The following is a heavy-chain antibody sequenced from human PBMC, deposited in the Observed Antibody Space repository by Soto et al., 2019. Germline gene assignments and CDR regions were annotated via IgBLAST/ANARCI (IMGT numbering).Heavy chain of an antibody. J-gene: IGHJ5*02. CDR2: INAGNGNT. CDR3: AREWPIVVVTAAIYWFDP. CDR1: GYTFTSYA. D-gene: IGHD2-2*02. V-gene: IGHV1-3*01. Sequence: ASVKVSCKASGYTFTSYAMHLVRQATGQRLEWMGWINAGNGNTKYSQKFQGRVTITRDTSASTAYMELSSLRSEDTAVYYCAREWPIVVVTAAIYWFDPWXQGTLVTAPQ.